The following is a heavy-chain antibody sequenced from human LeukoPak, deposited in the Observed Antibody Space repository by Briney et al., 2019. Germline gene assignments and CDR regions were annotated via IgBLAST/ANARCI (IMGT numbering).Heavy chain of an antibody. D-gene: IGHD5-18*01. CDR1: GDSIVSYY. CDR3: ARGLWTQPGLVPFNY. V-gene: IGHV4-59*01. Sequence: SETLSLTCSVSGDSIVSYYWNWLRQSPGKGLEWVGNIHHFGRTEYNSSLRSRVTMFLDSSKNQFSLKLTSVTPTDTAVYYCARGLWTQPGLVPFNYWGQGILVTVSS. J-gene: IGHJ4*02. CDR2: IHHFGRT.